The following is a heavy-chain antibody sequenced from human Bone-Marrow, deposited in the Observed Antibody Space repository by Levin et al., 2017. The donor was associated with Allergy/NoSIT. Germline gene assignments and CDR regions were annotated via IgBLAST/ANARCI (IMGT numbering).Heavy chain of an antibody. CDR3: ARIIPGTLEHDY. D-gene: IGHD1-20*01. CDR2: IYYSGST. J-gene: IGHJ4*02. CDR1: GGSISSYY. V-gene: IGHV4-59*01. Sequence: PGGSLRLSCTVSGGSISSYYWSWIRQPPGKGLEWIGYIYYSGSTKYNSSLKSRVTTSVDTTKNQFSLKLSSVTAADTATYYCARIIPGTLEHDYCGQGTVVTVSS.